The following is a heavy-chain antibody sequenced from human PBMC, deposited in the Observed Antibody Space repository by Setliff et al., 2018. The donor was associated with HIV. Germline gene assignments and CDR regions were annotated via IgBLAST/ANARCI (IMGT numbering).Heavy chain of an antibody. D-gene: IGHD6-13*01. CDR2: IIPMFGTG. J-gene: IGHJ6*02. CDR1: GGTFSNFA. Sequence: SVKVSCKASGGTFSNFAFNWVRQAPGHELQWIGGIIPMFGTGFYAQKFRDRVTITTDENRSTAYMELNSLRPEDTGVFYCARVGHSSSYHYYGMDVWGQGTTVTVSS. V-gene: IGHV1-69*05. CDR3: ARVGHSSSYHYYGMDV.